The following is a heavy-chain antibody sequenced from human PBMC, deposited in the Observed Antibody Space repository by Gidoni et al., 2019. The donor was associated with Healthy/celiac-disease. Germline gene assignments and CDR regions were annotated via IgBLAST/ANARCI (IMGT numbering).Heavy chain of an antibody. CDR2: FDPEDGET. V-gene: IGHV1-24*01. J-gene: IGHJ4*02. D-gene: IGHD4-4*01. CDR3: ATDDDYSNYGGY. CDR1: GYTLTELS. Sequence: QVQLVQAGAAVKQPGPSVKVACMVSGYTLTELSMHWVRQAPGKGLEWMGGFDPEDGETIYAQKFQGRVTMTEDTSTDTAYMELSSLRSEDTAVYYCATDDDYSNYGGYWGQGTLVTVSS.